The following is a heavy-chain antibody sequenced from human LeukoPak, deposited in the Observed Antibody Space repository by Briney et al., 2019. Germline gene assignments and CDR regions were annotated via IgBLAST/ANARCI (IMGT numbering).Heavy chain of an antibody. CDR1: GFTFTNAW. V-gene: IGHV3-15*01. D-gene: IGHD3-10*01. CDR3: TAAYYYDSGSLDY. CDR2: IKSKTDGGTT. Sequence: PGGSLRLSCAASGFTFTNAWMSWVRQAPGRGREWVGRIKSKTDGGTTDYAAPVKGRFTISRHDSKNTLFLQMNSLKTEDTAVYYCTAAYYYDSGSLDYWGQGTLVTVPS. J-gene: IGHJ4*02.